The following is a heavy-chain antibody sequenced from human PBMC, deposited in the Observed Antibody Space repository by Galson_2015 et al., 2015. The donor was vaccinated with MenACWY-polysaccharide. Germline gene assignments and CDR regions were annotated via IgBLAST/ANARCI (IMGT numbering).Heavy chain of an antibody. Sequence: SLRLSCAVSGFTFSDYYMHWIRQAPGKGLEWVSYTSGSGSATYFADSVKGRFIISRDNAKNSLYLQMNSLRAEDTAVYYCARDPRGARSSYFDNWGQGIQVTVSS. CDR1: GFTFSDYY. CDR3: ARDPRGARSSYFDN. J-gene: IGHJ4*02. CDR2: TSGSGSAT. D-gene: IGHD3-10*01. V-gene: IGHV3-11*01.